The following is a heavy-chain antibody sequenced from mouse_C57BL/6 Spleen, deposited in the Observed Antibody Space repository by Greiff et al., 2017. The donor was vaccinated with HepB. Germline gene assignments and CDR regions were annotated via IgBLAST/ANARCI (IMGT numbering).Heavy chain of an antibody. J-gene: IGHJ2*01. V-gene: IGHV1-55*01. CDR1: GYTFTSYW. D-gene: IGHD2-5*01. Sequence: VQLQQSGAELVKPGASVKMSCKASGYTFTSYWITWVKQRPGQGLEWIGDIYPGSGSTNYNEKFKSKATLTVDTSSNTAYMQLSSLTSEDSAVYYCASRDYYSNYEDYWGQGTTLTVSS. CDR2: IYPGSGST. CDR3: ASRDYYSNYEDY.